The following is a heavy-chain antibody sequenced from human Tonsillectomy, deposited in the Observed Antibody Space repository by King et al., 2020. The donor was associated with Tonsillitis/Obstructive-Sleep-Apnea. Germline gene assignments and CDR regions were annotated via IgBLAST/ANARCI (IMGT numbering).Heavy chain of an antibody. V-gene: IGHV1-3*01. CDR1: GYTFTSYA. Sequence: QLVQSGAEVKKPGASVKVSCKASGYTFTSYAMHWVRQAPGQRLEWMGWINAGNGNTKYSQKFQGRVTITRDTSASTAYMELSSLRSEDTAVYYCARDQGKGYYYYYMDVWGKGTTVTVSS. CDR3: ARDQGKGYYYYYMDV. CDR2: INAGNGNT. J-gene: IGHJ6*03.